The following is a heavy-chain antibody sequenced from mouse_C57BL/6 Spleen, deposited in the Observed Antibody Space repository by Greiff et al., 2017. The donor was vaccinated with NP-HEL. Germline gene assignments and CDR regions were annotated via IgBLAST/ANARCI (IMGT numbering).Heavy chain of an antibody. CDR1: GYTFSEYT. CDR2: FYPGSGSI. V-gene: IGHV1-62-2*01. Sequence: VQLQQSGAELVKPGASVKLSCKASGYTFSEYTIHWVKQRSGQGLEWIGWFYPGSGSIKYNEKFKDKATLTADKSTSTVYMELSRLTSEDSADYFGTKHEDEVYAMDYWGQGTSVTVSS. CDR3: TKHEDEVYAMDY. J-gene: IGHJ4*01.